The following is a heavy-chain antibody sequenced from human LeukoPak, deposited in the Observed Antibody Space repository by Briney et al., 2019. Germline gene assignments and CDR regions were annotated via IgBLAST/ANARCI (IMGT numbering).Heavy chain of an antibody. Sequence: GGSLRLSCAASGFTFSGYWMHWVRQAPGKGLVWVSRINSDGSSTNYADSVKGRFTISRDNAKNTLYLQMNSLRPEDTAMYYCARGTGYNAFDYWGQGTLVTVSS. J-gene: IGHJ4*02. CDR2: INSDGSST. V-gene: IGHV3-74*01. CDR1: GFTFSGYW. D-gene: IGHD2-8*02. CDR3: ARGTGYNAFDY.